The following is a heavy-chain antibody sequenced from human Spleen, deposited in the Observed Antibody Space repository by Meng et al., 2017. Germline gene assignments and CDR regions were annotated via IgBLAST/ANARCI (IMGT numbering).Heavy chain of an antibody. J-gene: IGHJ5*02. CDR2: IYPSGSA. D-gene: IGHD3-10*01. CDR1: GDSLRSYY. CDR3: ARGSGTTGGWFDP. V-gene: IGHV4-4*07. Sequence: SETLSLTCSVSGDSLRSYYWSWIRQAAGKGLEYIGRIYPSGSANYNPSLTGRVSMSIDTSQNQFSVRLNSVTAADTAVYYCARGSGTTGGWFDPWGQGALVTVSS.